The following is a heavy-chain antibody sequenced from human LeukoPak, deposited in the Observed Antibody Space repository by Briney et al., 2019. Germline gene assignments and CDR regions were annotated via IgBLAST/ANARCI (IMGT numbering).Heavy chain of an antibody. CDR2: IYPGDSDT. V-gene: IGHV5-51*01. CDR3: ARHDESYYYGSGCPQGFDP. J-gene: IGHJ5*02. Sequence: GESLKISCKGSGYSFTSYWIGWVRQMPGKGLEWMGIIYPGDSDTRYSPSFQGQVTISADKSISTAYLQWSSLKASDTAMYYCARHDESYYYGSGCPQGFDPWGQGTLVTVSS. CDR1: GYSFTSYW. D-gene: IGHD3-10*01.